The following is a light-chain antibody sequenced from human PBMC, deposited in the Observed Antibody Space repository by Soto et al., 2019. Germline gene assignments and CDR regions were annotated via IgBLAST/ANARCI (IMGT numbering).Light chain of an antibody. CDR2: GAS. CDR3: QQYGSSRFT. J-gene: IGKJ3*01. CDR1: QSVSSNY. V-gene: IGKV3-20*01. Sequence: EIVLTQSPGTLSFSPLESGPLXSKPSQSVSSNYLAWYQQKPGQAPRVLIYGASNRATGIPDRFSGGGSGTDFTLTINRLEPEDFAVYYCQQYGSSRFTFGPGTKVDIK.